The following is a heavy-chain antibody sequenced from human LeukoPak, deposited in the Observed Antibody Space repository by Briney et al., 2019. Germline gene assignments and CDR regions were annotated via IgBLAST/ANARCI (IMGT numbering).Heavy chain of an antibody. V-gene: IGHV1-24*01. J-gene: IGHJ4*02. CDR2: FDPEDGET. Sequence: ASVKVSCKVSGYTLTELSMHWVRQAPGKGLEWMGGFDPEDGETIYAQKFQGRVTMTEVTSTDTAYMELSSLRSDDTAVYYCARTAARRFDYWGQGTLVTVSS. D-gene: IGHD6-6*01. CDR1: GYTLTELS. CDR3: ARTAARRFDY.